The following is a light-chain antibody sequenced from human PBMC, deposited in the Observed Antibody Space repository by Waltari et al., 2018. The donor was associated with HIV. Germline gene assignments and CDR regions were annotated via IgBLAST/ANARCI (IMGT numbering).Light chain of an antibody. Sequence: EIVLTQSPATLSLSPGERAILSCRASQTVSSYIAWYQQKPGQAPRLLIYDASNRATGVPARFSGSGSATDFTLTISSLEPEDFAVYYCQYRQNWPPRYTFGQGTKLEIK. J-gene: IGKJ2*01. CDR1: QTVSSY. CDR2: DAS. V-gene: IGKV3-11*01. CDR3: QYRQNWPPRYT.